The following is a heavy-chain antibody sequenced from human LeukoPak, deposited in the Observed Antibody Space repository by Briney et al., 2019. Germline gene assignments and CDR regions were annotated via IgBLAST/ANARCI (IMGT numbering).Heavy chain of an antibody. J-gene: IGHJ4*02. V-gene: IGHV3-11*04. CDR3: AREGGYYDSSGYYSMPDY. CDR2: ISSSRSII. D-gene: IGHD3-22*01. Sequence: KPGGSLRLSCAASGFTFSYYYMSWIRQAPGKGLEWVSYISSSRSIIYYAESVKGRVTISRDNAKNSLYRQMNSLRAEDTAVYYCAREGGYYDSSGYYSMPDYWGQGTLVTVSS. CDR1: GFTFSYYY.